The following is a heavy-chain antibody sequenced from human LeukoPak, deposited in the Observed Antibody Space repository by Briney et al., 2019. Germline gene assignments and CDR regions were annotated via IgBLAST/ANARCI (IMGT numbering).Heavy chain of an antibody. CDR2: INWNGGST. CDR3: ARNFGGGDSSGPYF. V-gene: IGHV3-20*04. CDR1: GLTFNNYA. J-gene: IGHJ4*02. Sequence: GGSLRLSCAVSGLTFNNYAMSWVRQAPGKGLEWVSGINWNGGSTGYADSVKGRFTISRDNAKNSLYLQMNSLRAEDTAIYYCARNFGGGDSSGPYFWGQGTLVTVSS. D-gene: IGHD3-22*01.